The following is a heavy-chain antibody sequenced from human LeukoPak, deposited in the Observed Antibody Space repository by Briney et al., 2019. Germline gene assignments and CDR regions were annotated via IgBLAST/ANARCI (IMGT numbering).Heavy chain of an antibody. D-gene: IGHD1-26*01. CDR1: GGSFSGYY. CDR2: INHSGST. J-gene: IGHJ4*02. Sequence: SETLSLTCAVYGGSFSGYYWSWIRQPPGKGLEWIGEINHSGSTNYNPSLKSRVTISVDTSKNQFSLKLSSVTAADTAAYYCARFLRTSRGSYFDYWGQGTLVTVSS. V-gene: IGHV4-34*01. CDR3: ARFLRTSRGSYFDY.